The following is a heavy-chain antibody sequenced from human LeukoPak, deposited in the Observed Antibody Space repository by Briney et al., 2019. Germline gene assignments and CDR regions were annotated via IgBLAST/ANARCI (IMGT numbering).Heavy chain of an antibody. CDR3: AGTYRGSYHAFDI. V-gene: IGHV4-39*01. J-gene: IGHJ3*02. CDR1: GGSISSSSYY. CDR2: IYYSGST. D-gene: IGHD1-26*01. Sequence: SETLSLTCTVSGGSISSSSYYWVWIRPPPGKGLEWIGSIYYSGSTYYNPSLKSRVTISVDTSKNQFSLKLSSVTAADTAVYYCAGTYRGSYHAFDIWGQGTMVTVSS.